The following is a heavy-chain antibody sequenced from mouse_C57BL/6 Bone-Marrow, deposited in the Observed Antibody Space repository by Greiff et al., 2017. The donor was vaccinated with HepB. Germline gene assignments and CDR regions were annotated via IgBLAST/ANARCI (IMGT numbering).Heavy chain of an antibody. CDR2: ISSGSSTI. CDR3: ARGYYGSSPYWYFDV. Sequence: EVQVVESGGGLVKPGGSLKLSCAASGFTFSDYGMHWVRQAPEKGLEWVAYISSGSSTIYYADTVKGRFTISRDNAKNTPFLQMTSLRSEDTAMYYCARGYYGSSPYWYFDVWGTGTTVTVSS. CDR1: GFTFSDYG. D-gene: IGHD1-1*01. J-gene: IGHJ1*03. V-gene: IGHV5-17*01.